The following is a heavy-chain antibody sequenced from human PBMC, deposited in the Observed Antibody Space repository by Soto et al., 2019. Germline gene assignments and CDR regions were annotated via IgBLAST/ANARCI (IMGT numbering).Heavy chain of an antibody. J-gene: IGHJ4*02. CDR1: GFTFGSYG. CDR2: ISSDGGHR. CDR3: AKDGGSVVPGSVDY. Sequence: PGGSLRLSCAASGFTFGSYGMHWVRQAPGKGLEWVAGISSDGGHRFYADSVKGRFTISRDNSKNTLFLQMLSLRVEDTAVYSCAKDGGSVVPGSVDYWGQGTLVTVSS. D-gene: IGHD3-10*01. V-gene: IGHV3-30*18.